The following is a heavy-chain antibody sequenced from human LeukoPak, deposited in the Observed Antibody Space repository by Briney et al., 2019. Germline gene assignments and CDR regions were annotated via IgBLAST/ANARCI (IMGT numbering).Heavy chain of an antibody. CDR1: GYTFTGYY. J-gene: IGHJ5*02. V-gene: IGHV1-2*02. Sequence: ASVKVSCKASGYTFTGYYMHWVRQAPGQGLEWMGWINPNSGGANYAQKFQGRVTMTRDTSISTAYMELSGLRSDDTAVYYCARDLNQLLPTWFDPWGQGTLVTVSS. D-gene: IGHD2-2*01. CDR3: ARDLNQLLPTWFDP. CDR2: INPNSGGA.